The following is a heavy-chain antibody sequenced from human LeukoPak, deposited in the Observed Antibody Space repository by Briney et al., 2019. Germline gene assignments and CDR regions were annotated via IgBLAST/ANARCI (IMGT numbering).Heavy chain of an antibody. CDR2: FDPEEDQT. Sequence: ASVRVPCKVYGYTLTELSMLCVRQAPGKGLEWMGGFDPEEDQTIYAQKFEGRVTMTEDTSTNTAYMELSSLRSEDTAVYYCASEPEYYGLGSPFHYWGQGTLVTVSS. J-gene: IGHJ4*02. CDR1: GYTLTELS. V-gene: IGHV1-24*01. CDR3: ASEPEYYGLGSPFHY. D-gene: IGHD3-10*01.